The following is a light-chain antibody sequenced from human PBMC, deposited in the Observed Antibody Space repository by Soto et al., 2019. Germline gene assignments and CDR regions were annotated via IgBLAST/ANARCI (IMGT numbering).Light chain of an antibody. V-gene: IGLV2-14*01. CDR3: SSYTSSSTSVV. Sequence: QSALTQPASVSGSLGQSITITCTGTRSDVGGYNYVSWYQQHPGKAPKLMIYDVSNRPSGVSNRFSGSKSGNTASLTISGLQAADEADYYCSSYTSSSTSVVFGGGSKVTV. CDR1: RSDVGGYNY. CDR2: DVS. J-gene: IGLJ2*01.